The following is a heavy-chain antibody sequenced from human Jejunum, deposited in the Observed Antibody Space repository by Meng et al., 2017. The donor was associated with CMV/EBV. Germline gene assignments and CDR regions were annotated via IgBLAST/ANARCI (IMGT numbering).Heavy chain of an antibody. Sequence: ASVLPFVRCPMGWVRQAAGKGLGWVSAVSGAGSTTYQADSVKGRFTISRANSKNTLYLHINNLGAEDTAVYYCAKSPAWVLPFDYWGQGTRVTVSS. CDR2: VSGAGSTT. CDR1: VLPFVRCP. CDR3: AKSPAWVLPFDY. V-gene: IGHV3-23*01. J-gene: IGHJ4*02. D-gene: IGHD4/OR15-4a*01.